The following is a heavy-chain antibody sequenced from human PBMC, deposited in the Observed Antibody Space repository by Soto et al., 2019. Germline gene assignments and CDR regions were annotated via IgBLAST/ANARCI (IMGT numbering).Heavy chain of an antibody. CDR1: GYSFTSYW. V-gene: IGHV5-51*01. J-gene: IGHJ5*02. D-gene: IGHD2-2*01. CDR3: ARLFTSSDGYNWFDP. CDR2: IYPGDSDA. Sequence: PGESLKISCQGSGYSFTSYWIGWVRQMPGKGLEWMGIIYPGDSDARYSPSFQGQVTISVDKSISTAYLQWSSLKASDSAMYYCARLFTSSDGYNWFDPWGQATLVTVPS.